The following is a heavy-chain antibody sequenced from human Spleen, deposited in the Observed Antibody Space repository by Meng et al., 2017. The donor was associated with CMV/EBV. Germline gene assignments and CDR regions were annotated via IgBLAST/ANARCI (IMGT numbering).Heavy chain of an antibody. CDR2: VSVVNGNT. V-gene: IGHV1-3*01. Sequence: SGHTFTNYVMHWVRQAPGQRLEWMGLVSVVNGNTRYSQTFQGRFTISRDTSSTSSTTAYMELSSLTSEDTAVYYCATEDWGSGYLDLWGRGALVTVSS. D-gene: IGHD3-16*01. J-gene: IGHJ2*01. CDR3: ATEDWGSGYLDL. CDR1: GHTFTNYV.